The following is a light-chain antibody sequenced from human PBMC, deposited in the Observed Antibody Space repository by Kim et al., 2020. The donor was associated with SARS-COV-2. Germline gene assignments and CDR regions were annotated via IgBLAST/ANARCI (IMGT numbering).Light chain of an antibody. CDR2: QDS. CDR1: KLGDKY. Sequence: SVPPGQTASITCSGDKLGDKYACWYQQKPGQSPVLVIYQDSKRPSGIPERFSGSNSGNTDTLNISGTQAMDEADYYCQAWDSSTVVFGGETQLSVL. V-gene: IGLV3-1*01. CDR3: QAWDSSTVV. J-gene: IGLJ2*01.